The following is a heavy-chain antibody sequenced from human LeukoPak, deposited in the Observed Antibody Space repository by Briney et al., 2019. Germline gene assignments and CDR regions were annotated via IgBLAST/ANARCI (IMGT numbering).Heavy chain of an antibody. V-gene: IGHV1-69*13. Sequence: GASVKVSCKASGYTFTSYDINWVRQAPGQGLEWMGGIIPIFGTANYAQKFQGRVTITADESTSTAYMELSSLRSEDTAVYYCASYYYDSSGYHYYYYYGMDVWGQGTTVTVSS. CDR2: IIPIFGTA. D-gene: IGHD3-22*01. CDR3: ASYYYDSSGYHYYYYYGMDV. CDR1: GYTFTSYD. J-gene: IGHJ6*02.